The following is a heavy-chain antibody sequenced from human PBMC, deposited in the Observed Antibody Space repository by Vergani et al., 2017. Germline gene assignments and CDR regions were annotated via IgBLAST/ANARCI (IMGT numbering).Heavy chain of an antibody. CDR1: GGSLSSGGYS. CDR3: AGMSGYEYYFDY. Sequence: QVQLQESGPGLVKPSQTLSLTCTVSGGSLSSGGYSWSWIRPHPGKGLEWIGYTYHSGSNYYNTSLKSRVTISVDTPKNQFSLKLSSVTAADTAVYYCAGMSGYEYYFDYWGQGTLVTVSS. CDR2: TYHSGSN. D-gene: IGHD5-12*01. J-gene: IGHJ4*02. V-gene: IGHV4-31*03.